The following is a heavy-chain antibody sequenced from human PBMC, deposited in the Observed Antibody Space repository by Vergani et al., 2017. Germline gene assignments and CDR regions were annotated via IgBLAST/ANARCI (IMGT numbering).Heavy chain of an antibody. V-gene: IGHV3-30*02. CDR1: GCTFTNYG. D-gene: IGHD2-15*01. CDR2: TRYNGIVE. J-gene: IGHJ4*02. Sequence: QVQLVESGGGVVQPGGSLRLSCAASGCTFTNYGMHWVRQAPGKGLEWVAFTRYNGIVEYYGDSVRGRFTISRDNSKNTLYLQMNRLRPEDTAGYYWATAGAANSLGARCYDFFEYGGQETLVTVAS. CDR3: ATAGAANSLGARCYDFFEY.